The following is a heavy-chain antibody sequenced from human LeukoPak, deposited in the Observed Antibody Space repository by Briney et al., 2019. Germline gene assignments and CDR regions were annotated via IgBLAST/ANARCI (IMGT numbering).Heavy chain of an antibody. CDR3: ARSAYWFDP. CDR2: INHSGST. CDR1: GGSFSGYY. J-gene: IGHJ5*02. D-gene: IGHD2-2*01. V-gene: IGHV4-34*01. Sequence: SETLSLTCAVYGGSFSGYYWSWIRQPPGKGLEWIGVINHSGSTNYNPSLKSRVTISVDTSKNQFSLKLSSVTAADTAVYYCARSAYWFDPWGQGTLVTVSS.